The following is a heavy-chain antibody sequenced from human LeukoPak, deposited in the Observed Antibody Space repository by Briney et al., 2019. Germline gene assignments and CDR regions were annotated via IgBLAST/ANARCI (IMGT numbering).Heavy chain of an antibody. CDR2: ISSSGSTI. CDR1: GFPFSSYE. V-gene: IGHV3-48*03. D-gene: IGHD5-24*01. Sequence: GGSLRFSGAASGFPFSSYEINGVGQAPGKGLEWVSYISSSGSTIYYADSVKGRFTISRDNAKNSLYLQMNSLRAEDTAVYYCARMATVHWGQGTLVTVSS. CDR3: ARMATVH. J-gene: IGHJ4*02.